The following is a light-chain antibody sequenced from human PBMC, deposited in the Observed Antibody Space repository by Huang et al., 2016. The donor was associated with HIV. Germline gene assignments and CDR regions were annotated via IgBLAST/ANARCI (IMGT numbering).Light chain of an antibody. CDR3: QQYNNLPPVT. CDR1: QSVSSN. CDR2: DAA. Sequence: IVMTQSPGTLCVSPGERATLPCRASQSVSSNLAWYQQKPGQAPRPLIYDAASRAAGIPARFSGSGSGTEFTLTISSLQSEDFAVYSCQQYNNLPPVTFGPGTKVDIK. J-gene: IGKJ3*01. V-gene: IGKV3-15*01.